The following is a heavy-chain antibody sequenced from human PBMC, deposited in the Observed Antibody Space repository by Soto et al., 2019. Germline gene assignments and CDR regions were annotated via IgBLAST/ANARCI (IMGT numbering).Heavy chain of an antibody. Sequence: PSETLSLTCAVSGGSISTSNWCSWVRQPPGKGLEWIGEVYRTGSTNYNPSLESRLTISVDKSKNQFSLKLTSVTAADTAVYYCARARATIAAAAIFDCWGQGTLVT. CDR1: GGSISTSNW. J-gene: IGHJ4*02. V-gene: IGHV4-4*02. CDR3: ARARATIAAAAIFDC. CDR2: VYRTGST. D-gene: IGHD6-13*01.